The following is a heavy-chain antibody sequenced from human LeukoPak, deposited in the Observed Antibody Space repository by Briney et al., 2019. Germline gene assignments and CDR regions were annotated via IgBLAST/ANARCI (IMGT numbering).Heavy chain of an antibody. J-gene: IGHJ4*02. Sequence: ASVKVSCKASGYTFTGYYMHWVRQAPGQGLEWMGWINPNSGGTNYAQKFQGRVTMTRDTSISTAYMELSRLRSDDTAVYYCAREVDFDWLLAFDYWGQGTLVTVSS. CDR2: INPNSGGT. CDR1: GYTFTGYY. D-gene: IGHD3-9*01. CDR3: AREVDFDWLLAFDY. V-gene: IGHV1-2*02.